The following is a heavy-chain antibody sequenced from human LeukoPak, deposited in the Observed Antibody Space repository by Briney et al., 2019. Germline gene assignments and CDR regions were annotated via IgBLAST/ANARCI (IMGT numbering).Heavy chain of an antibody. CDR1: GYTFIDYY. J-gene: IGHJ4*02. CDR3: ARKFGGSGYYFDY. V-gene: IGHV1-46*01. D-gene: IGHD2-15*01. CDR2: INPRGGST. Sequence: ASVHVSCKASGYTFIDYYIQWVRQAPAQGLEWMGTINPRGGSTRHAQRFQGRVTMTRDASTSTLYMELSSLTSEDTAVYYCARKFGGSGYYFDYWGQGTLVTVSS.